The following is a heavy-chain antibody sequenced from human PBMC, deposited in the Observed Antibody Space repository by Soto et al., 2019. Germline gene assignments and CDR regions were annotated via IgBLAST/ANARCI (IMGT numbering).Heavy chain of an antibody. V-gene: IGHV1-69*13. CDR1: GGTFSSYA. CDR3: ARELAARGTFYFDY. D-gene: IGHD6-13*01. Sequence: SVKVSCKASGGTFSSYAISWVRQAPGQGLEWMGGIIPIFGTANYAQKFQGRVTITADESTSTAYMELSSLRSEDTAVYYCARELAARGTFYFDYWGQGTLVTVSS. CDR2: IIPIFGTA. J-gene: IGHJ4*02.